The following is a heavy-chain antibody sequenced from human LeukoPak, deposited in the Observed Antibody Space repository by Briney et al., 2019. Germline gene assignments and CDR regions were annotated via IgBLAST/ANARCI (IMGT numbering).Heavy chain of an antibody. Sequence: PGGSLRLSCAASGFTFSSYGMYWVRQAPGKGLEWVAFIRYDGSNKYYADSVKGRFTVSRDNSKNTLYLQMNRLRAEDTAVYYCARDQVSSGWYEGFGYWGQGTLVTVSS. CDR2: IRYDGSNK. D-gene: IGHD6-19*01. V-gene: IGHV3-30*02. J-gene: IGHJ4*02. CDR1: GFTFSSYG. CDR3: ARDQVSSGWYEGFGY.